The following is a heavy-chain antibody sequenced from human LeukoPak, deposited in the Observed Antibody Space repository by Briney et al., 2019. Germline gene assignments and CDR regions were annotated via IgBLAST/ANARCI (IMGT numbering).Heavy chain of an antibody. J-gene: IGHJ4*02. CDR1: RFTFSSYA. Sequence: GGSLRLSCAASRFTFSSYAMSWVRQAPGKGLEWVSAISGSGGSTYYADSVKGRFTISRDNSKNTLYLQMNSLRAEDTAVYYCARGVRIAVAGNIDYWGQGTLVTVSS. CDR3: ARGVRIAVAGNIDY. V-gene: IGHV3-23*01. D-gene: IGHD6-19*01. CDR2: ISGSGGST.